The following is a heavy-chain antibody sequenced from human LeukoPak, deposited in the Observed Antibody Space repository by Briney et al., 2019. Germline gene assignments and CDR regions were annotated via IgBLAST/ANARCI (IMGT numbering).Heavy chain of an antibody. CDR3: ARPPRGSVYWYFDL. J-gene: IGHJ2*01. CDR2: IYYSGGT. V-gene: IGHV4-59*08. CDR1: GGSISSYY. D-gene: IGHD3-10*01. Sequence: SETLSLTCTVSGGSISSYYWSWIRQPPGKGLEWIGYIYYSGGTNYNPSLKSRVTISVDTSKNQFSLKLSSVTAADTAVYYCARPPRGSVYWYFDLWGRGTLVTVSS.